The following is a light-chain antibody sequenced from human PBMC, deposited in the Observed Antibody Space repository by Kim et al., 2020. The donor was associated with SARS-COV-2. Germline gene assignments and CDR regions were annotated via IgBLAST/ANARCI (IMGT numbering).Light chain of an antibody. CDR1: QIVINW. CDR2: TAS. Sequence: SASVGDRVTIPCRASQIVINWLAWYQQKPGQAPKLLISTASSLQSGIPSRFTGAGSGTDFTLTINSLQPEDSATYYCQQTMSFPYTFGQGTKLEIK. V-gene: IGKV1-12*01. J-gene: IGKJ2*01. CDR3: QQTMSFPYT.